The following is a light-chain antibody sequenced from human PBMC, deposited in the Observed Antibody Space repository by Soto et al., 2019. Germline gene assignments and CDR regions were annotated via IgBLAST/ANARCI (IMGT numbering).Light chain of an antibody. CDR2: EVT. CDR3: SSYTNINKRACV. CDR1: SGDIGSYNR. J-gene: IGLJ1*01. V-gene: IGLV2-14*01. Sequence: QSVLTQPASVSGSPGQSITISCTGTSGDIGSYNRVSWYQQHPGKAPKLIIYEVTDRPSGVSNRFSGSKSGNTASLTISGLQAEDEAEYYCSSYTNINKRACVFGTGTK.